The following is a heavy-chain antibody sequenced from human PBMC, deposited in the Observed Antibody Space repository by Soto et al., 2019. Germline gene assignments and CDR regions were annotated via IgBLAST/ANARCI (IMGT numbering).Heavy chain of an antibody. CDR3: ARDGGYCSGGTCFLTREIDY. CDR1: GLTFSNHG. D-gene: IGHD2-15*01. J-gene: IGHJ4*02. CDR2: IWYDGSNQ. Sequence: QVQLVESGGGVVQPGRSLRLSCAASGLTFSNHGMHWVRQAPGKGLEWVAVIWYDGSNQYYGDSVKGRFTISRDNSRHTLYLQMKSLRGEDTAVYYCARDGGYCSGGTCFLTREIDYWGQGTLVTVSS. V-gene: IGHV3-33*01.